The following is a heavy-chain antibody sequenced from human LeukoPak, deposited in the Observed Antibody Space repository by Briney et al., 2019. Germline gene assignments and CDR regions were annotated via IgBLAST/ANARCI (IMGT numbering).Heavy chain of an antibody. Sequence: SETLSLTCTVSGYSISSGYYWGWIRQPPGKGLEWIGSIYHSGRTYYNPSLKSRVTISVDTSKNQFSLKLSSVTAADTAVYYCARVSGYDWESFYDYWGQGTLVTVSS. CDR1: GYSISSGYY. V-gene: IGHV4-38-2*02. CDR3: ARVSGYDWESFYDY. J-gene: IGHJ4*02. D-gene: IGHD5-12*01. CDR2: IYHSGRT.